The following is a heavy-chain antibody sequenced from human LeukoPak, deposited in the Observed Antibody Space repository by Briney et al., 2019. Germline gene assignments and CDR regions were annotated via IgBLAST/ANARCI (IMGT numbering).Heavy chain of an antibody. CDR1: GFTFSSYS. J-gene: IGHJ5*02. D-gene: IGHD6-13*01. CDR2: ISSSSSAI. CDR3: ARWSEQQPVGPFDP. V-gene: IGHV3-48*02. Sequence: GGSLRLSCAASGFTFSSYSMNWVRQAPGKGLEWVSYISSSSSAIYYADSVKGRFTISRDNAKNSLYLQMNSLRDEDTAVYYCARWSEQQPVGPFDPWGQGTLVTVSS.